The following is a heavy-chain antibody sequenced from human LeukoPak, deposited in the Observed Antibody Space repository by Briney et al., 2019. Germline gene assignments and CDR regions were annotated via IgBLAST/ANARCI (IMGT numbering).Heavy chain of an antibody. CDR3: ARSRQASGLLGS. Sequence: SETLSLTCTVSRGAITSGGYSWNWIRQPPGKGLEWIGYISDRGPAYYNPSLKSRFTISVDRPKNQFFLTVTSVTAADTAVYFCARSRQASGLLGSWGQGTLVTVSS. CDR2: ISDRGPA. J-gene: IGHJ5*01. V-gene: IGHV4-30-2*01. D-gene: IGHD3-10*01. CDR1: RGAITSGGYS.